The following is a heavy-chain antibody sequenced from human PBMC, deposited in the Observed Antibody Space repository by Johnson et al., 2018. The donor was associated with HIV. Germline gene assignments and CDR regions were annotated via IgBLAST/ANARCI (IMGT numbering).Heavy chain of an antibody. CDR3: ARVLGSSRRGAFDI. D-gene: IGHD6-6*01. CDR1: GFTFSSYG. Sequence: QVQLVESGGGVVQPGRSLRLSCAASGFTFSSYGMHWVRQAPGKGLEWVAVISYDGSNKYYADSVKGRFTISRDNSKNTLYLQMNSLRAEDTAVYYCARVLGSSRRGAFDIWGQGTMVTVSS. V-gene: IGHV3-30*03. CDR2: ISYDGSNK. J-gene: IGHJ3*02.